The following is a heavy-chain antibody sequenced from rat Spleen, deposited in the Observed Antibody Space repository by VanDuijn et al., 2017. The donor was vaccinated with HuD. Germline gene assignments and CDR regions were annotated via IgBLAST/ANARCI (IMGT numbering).Heavy chain of an antibody. Sequence: EVQLVESDGGLVQPGRSLKLSCAASGFTFSDYYMAWVRQAPTKGLEWVATISSDGGRNFYRDSVKGRFTISRDNAKSTLSLQMDRLRAEDTANYYGARRHYGYTDYVDYWGQGVMVTVSS. V-gene: IGHV5-29*01. CDR2: ISSDGGRN. D-gene: IGHD1-9*01. CDR1: GFTFSDYY. CDR3: ARRHYGYTDYVDY. J-gene: IGHJ2*01.